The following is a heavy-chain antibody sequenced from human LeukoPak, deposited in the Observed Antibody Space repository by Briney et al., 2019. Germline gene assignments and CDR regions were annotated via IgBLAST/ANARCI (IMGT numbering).Heavy chain of an antibody. V-gene: IGHV3-74*01. CDR3: AKAIDSRGYWYERGADY. CDR2: INRGGSRT. J-gene: IGHJ4*02. CDR1: GFTFSNHW. Sequence: GGSLRLSCAASGFTFSNHWMHWVRQAPGKGLMWVSRINRGGSRTDYADSVKGRFTISRDNSKNTMFLQMSSLRAEDTAIYYCAKAIDSRGYWYERGADYWGQGTLVTVSS. D-gene: IGHD3-22*01.